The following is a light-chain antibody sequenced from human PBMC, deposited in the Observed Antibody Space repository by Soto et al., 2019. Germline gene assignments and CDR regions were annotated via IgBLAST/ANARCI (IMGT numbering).Light chain of an antibody. CDR2: GAS. CDR3: QQYNNWPRGT. V-gene: IGKV3-15*01. J-gene: IGKJ1*01. Sequence: EIVMTQSPATLSVSPGERATLSCRASQSVSSNLAWYQQKPGQAPRLLIYGASTRATGIPARFSGSGSGTEFTHPISSLQSEDFAVYYCQQYNNWPRGTFGQGTKVEIK. CDR1: QSVSSN.